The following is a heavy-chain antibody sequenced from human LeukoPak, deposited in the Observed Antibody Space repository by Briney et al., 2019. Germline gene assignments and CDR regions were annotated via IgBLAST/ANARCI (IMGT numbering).Heavy chain of an antibody. CDR2: IIPIFGTA. V-gene: IGHV1-69*01. J-gene: IGHJ4*02. D-gene: IGHD3-22*01. CDR1: GGTLTSYA. Sequence: GASVNVSCKAPGGTLTSYAISWVRRAPGQGLGGMGGIIPIFGTANYAQKFQGRVTITADESTSTAYMELSSLRSEDTAVYYCARDRDYYDSSGYYFGYWGQGTLVTVSS. CDR3: ARDRDYYDSSGYYFGY.